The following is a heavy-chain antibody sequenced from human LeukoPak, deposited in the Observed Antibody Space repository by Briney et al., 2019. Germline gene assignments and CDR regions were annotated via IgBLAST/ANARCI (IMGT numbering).Heavy chain of an antibody. CDR2: IWYDGSNK. Sequence: GGSLRLSCVASGFTFSSYGMHWVRQAPGKGLEWVAVIWYDGSNKYYADSVKGRFTISRDNSKNTLYLQVNSLRAEDTAVYYCARDYGGVFDYWGQGTLVTVSS. J-gene: IGHJ4*02. CDR1: GFTFSSYG. D-gene: IGHD4-23*01. CDR3: ARDYGGVFDY. V-gene: IGHV3-33*01.